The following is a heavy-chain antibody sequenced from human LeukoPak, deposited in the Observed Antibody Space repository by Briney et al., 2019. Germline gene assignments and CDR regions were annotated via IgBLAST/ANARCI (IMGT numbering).Heavy chain of an antibody. J-gene: IGHJ4*02. CDR2: IYYSGST. CDR3: ARREISSLSLRY. V-gene: IGHV4-59*08. D-gene: IGHD6-6*01. CDR1: GGSMTTYY. Sequence: SETLSLTCTVSGGSMTTYYWNWIRQPPGKGLEWIGYIYYSGSTNYNPSLESRVTISVDTPKNQFSLKLSSVTAADTAVYYCARREISSLSLRYWGQGTLVTVSS.